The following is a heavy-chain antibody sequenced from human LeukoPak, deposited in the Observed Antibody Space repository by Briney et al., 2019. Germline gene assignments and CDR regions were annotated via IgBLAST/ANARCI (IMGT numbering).Heavy chain of an antibody. D-gene: IGHD3-10*01. V-gene: IGHV4-59*01. CDR1: GFSFSTYS. CDR3: ARGPLWFGELFHTWFDP. J-gene: IGHJ5*02. CDR2: IYYSGST. Sequence: PGGSLSLSCAASGFSFSTYSMNWVRRAPGMGLEWIGYIYYSGSTNYNPSLKSRVTISVDTSKNQFSLKLSSVTAADTAVYYCARGPLWFGELFHTWFDPWGQGTLVTVSS.